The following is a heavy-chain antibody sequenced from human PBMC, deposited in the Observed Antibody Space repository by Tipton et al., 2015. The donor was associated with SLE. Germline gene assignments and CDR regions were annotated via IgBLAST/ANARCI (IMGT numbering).Heavy chain of an antibody. CDR3: ARGPYYYMDV. J-gene: IGHJ6*03. CDR2: MYYSGST. CDR1: NGSTSSSPYY. Sequence: TLSLTCTVSNGSTSSSPYYWGWIRQSPGKGLEWVGSMYYSGSTYYNPSLKSRVTMSVDTSRNQCSLNLTSVTAADTAVYYCARGPYYYMDVWGKGTTVTVSS. V-gene: IGHV4-39*07.